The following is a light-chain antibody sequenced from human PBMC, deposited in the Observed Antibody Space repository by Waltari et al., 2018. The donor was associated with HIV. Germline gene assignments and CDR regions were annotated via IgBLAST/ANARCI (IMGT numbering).Light chain of an antibody. CDR1: SLPKQY. CDR2: KDV. Sequence: SYELKQPTAVSVSPGQTARITCSGDSLPKQYVYWYQQKPGLAPILLIYKDVERPSGIPERFSGSSSGTTVTLTVSRVQAQDEADYFCQSADSSGSLLVFGGGTKLIVL. J-gene: IGLJ2*01. V-gene: IGLV3-25*03. CDR3: QSADSSGSLLV.